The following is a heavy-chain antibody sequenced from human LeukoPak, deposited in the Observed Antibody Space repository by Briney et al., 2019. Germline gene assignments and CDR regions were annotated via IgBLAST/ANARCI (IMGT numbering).Heavy chain of an antibody. D-gene: IGHD6-6*01. Sequence: PSETLSLTCTVSGGSISSSSYYWGWIRQPPGKGLEWIGSICYSGSTYYNPSLKSRVTISVDTSKNQFSLKLSSVTAADTAVYYCARQSSSSLDYWGQGTLVTVSS. CDR3: ARQSSSSLDY. CDR1: GGSISSSSYY. CDR2: ICYSGST. J-gene: IGHJ4*02. V-gene: IGHV4-39*01.